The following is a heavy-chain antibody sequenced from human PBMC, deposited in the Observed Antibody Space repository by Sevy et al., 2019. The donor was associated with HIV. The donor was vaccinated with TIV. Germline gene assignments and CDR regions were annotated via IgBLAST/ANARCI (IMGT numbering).Heavy chain of an antibody. CDR1: GFTFSSYW. J-gene: IGHJ2*01. V-gene: IGHV3-74*01. CDR3: ARERVNYDSSGYPRYFDL. CDR2: LNSDESST. D-gene: IGHD3-22*01. Sequence: GGSLRLSCAASGFTFSSYWMHWVRQAPGKGLVWVSRLNSDESSTTYADSVKGRFTISRDNAKNTLYLQMNSLGADDTAVYYCARERVNYDSSGYPRYFDLWGRGTLVTVSS.